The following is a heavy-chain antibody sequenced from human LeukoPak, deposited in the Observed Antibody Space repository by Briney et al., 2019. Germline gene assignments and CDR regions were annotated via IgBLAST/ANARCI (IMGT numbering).Heavy chain of an antibody. CDR3: ARDSGFQRGLDY. J-gene: IGHJ4*02. V-gene: IGHV3-53*01. D-gene: IGHD5-12*01. CDR2: IYSGGST. CDR1: GFTFSSNY. Sequence: TGGSLRLSCAASGFTFSSNYMSWVRQAPGKGLEWVSVIYSGGSTYYADSVKGRFTISRDNSKNTLYLQMNSLRAEDTAVYYCARDSGFQRGLDYWGQGTLVTVSS.